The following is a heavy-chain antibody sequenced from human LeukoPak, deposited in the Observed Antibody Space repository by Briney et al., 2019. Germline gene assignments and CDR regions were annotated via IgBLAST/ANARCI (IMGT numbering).Heavy chain of an antibody. D-gene: IGHD1-1*01. CDR3: ARRQDDDGFDY. CDR2: IYPGDSDT. CDR1: GYSFTSYW. J-gene: IGHJ4*02. Sequence: GASLQISCKGSGYSFTSYWIGWVRQMPGKGLEWMGIIYPGDSDTRYSPSFQGQVTISADKSISTAYMQWSSLKASDTAMYYCARRQDDDGFDYWGQGTLVTVSS. V-gene: IGHV5-51*01.